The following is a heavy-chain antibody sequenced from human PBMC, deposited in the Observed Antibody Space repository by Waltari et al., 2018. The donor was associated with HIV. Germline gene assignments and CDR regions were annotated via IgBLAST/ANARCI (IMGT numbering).Heavy chain of an antibody. CDR1: GFTFNNFA. D-gene: IGHD5-18*01. CDR2: MGSSGGTT. CDR3: AKAVMETAVSSPVDC. Sequence: EVQLVESGGGLVQPGGSLRLSCTASGFTFNNFAMSWVRQAPGKGLEWVSVMGSSGGTTYYADSVKGRFTVSRDNFKNTVYLQMNSLRAGDTAIYYCAKAVMETAVSSPVDCWGQGALVTVSS. J-gene: IGHJ4*02. V-gene: IGHV3-23*04.